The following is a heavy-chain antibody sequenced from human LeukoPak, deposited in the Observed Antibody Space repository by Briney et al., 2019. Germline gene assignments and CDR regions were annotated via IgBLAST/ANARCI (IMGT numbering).Heavy chain of an antibody. J-gene: IGHJ4*02. CDR1: GGSISSSNYY. CDR2: IYYSGST. CDR3: ARRGNSNSSNRFDY. V-gene: IGHV4-39*01. Sequence: PSGTLSLTCTVSGGSISSSNYYWAWIRQPPGKGLEWIGSIYYSGSTYYNPSLKSRVTISVDTSKNQFSLKLSSVTAADTAVYYCARRGNSNSSNRFDYWGQGTLVTVSS. D-gene: IGHD4-11*01.